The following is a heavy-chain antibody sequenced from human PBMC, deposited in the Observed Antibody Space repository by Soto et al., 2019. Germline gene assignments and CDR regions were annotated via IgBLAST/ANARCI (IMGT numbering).Heavy chain of an antibody. CDR2: ISSSSSYI. J-gene: IGHJ6*02. CDR3: ASPIVGATGMDV. Sequence: GSLRLSCAASGFTFSSYSMNWARQAPGKGLEWVSSISSSSSYIYYADSVKGRFTISRDNAKNSLYLQMNSLRAEDTAVYYCASPIVGATGMDVWGQGTTVTVSS. D-gene: IGHD1-26*01. V-gene: IGHV3-21*01. CDR1: GFTFSSYS.